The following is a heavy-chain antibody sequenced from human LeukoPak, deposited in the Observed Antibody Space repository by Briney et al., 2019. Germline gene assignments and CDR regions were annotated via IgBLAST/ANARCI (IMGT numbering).Heavy chain of an antibody. J-gene: IGHJ6*02. CDR3: ATRGYSYGYEYYYYGMDV. CDR2: FDPEDGET. V-gene: IGHV1-24*01. Sequence: ASVKVSCKVSGYTLTELSMHWVRQAPGKGLEWMGGFDPEDGETIYAQKFQGRVTMTEDTSTDTAYMELSSLRSEDTAVYYCATRGYSYGYEYYYYGMDVWAKGPRSPSS. D-gene: IGHD5-18*01. CDR1: GYTLTELS.